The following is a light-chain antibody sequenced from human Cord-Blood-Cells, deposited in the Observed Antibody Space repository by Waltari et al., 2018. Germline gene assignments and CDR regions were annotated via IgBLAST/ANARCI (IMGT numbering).Light chain of an antibody. J-gene: IGLJ1*01. Sequence: QSVLTHPPSVSGAPGQSVTISCTGSSSNIGAGYAVHWYQQLPGTAPKLLIYGNSNRPSGVPDRFSGSKSGTSASLAITGLQAEDEADYYCQSYDSSLSGSVFGTGTKVTVL. CDR1: SSNIGAGYA. CDR2: GNS. CDR3: QSYDSSLSGSV. V-gene: IGLV1-40*01.